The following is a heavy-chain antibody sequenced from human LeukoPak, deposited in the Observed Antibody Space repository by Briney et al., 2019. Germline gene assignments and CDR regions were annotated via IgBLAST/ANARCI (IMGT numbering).Heavy chain of an antibody. Sequence: GRSLRLSCAASGLTFSSYGMHRVRQAPGKGLEWVAVISYDGSNKYYADSVKGRFTISRDNSKNTLYLQMNSLRAEDTAVYYCAKASYYDSSGYYRPDDAFDIWGQGTMVTVSS. D-gene: IGHD3-22*01. J-gene: IGHJ3*02. CDR1: GLTFSSYG. CDR3: AKASYYDSSGYYRPDDAFDI. CDR2: ISYDGSNK. V-gene: IGHV3-30*18.